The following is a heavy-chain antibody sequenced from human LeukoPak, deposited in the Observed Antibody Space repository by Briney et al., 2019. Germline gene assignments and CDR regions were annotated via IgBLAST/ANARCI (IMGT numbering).Heavy chain of an antibody. D-gene: IGHD2-2*01. Sequence: GASVKVSCKASGYTFSTYDVTWVRQAPGQGLEWKGWVNPNSGNTGYAQKFRGRVTMTSDSSISSAYMELSSLTSEDTAVYYCARGVRNQLLSEYWGQGTLITVSS. V-gene: IGHV1-8*01. J-gene: IGHJ4*02. CDR3: ARGVRNQLLSEY. CDR1: GYTFSTYD. CDR2: VNPNSGNT.